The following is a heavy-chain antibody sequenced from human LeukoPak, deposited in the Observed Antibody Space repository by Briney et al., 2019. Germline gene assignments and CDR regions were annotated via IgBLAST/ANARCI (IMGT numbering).Heavy chain of an antibody. D-gene: IGHD6-19*01. CDR3: ARDSVTVSGKGDY. CDR2: ISGSGGIT. Sequence: GGSLRLSCAASGFTFSNYAMSWVRQAPGKGLEWVSVISGSGGITYYADSVKGRFTISRDNSKNTLYLQMNSLGAEDTALYYCARDSVTVSGKGDYWGQGTLVTVSS. CDR1: GFTFSNYA. J-gene: IGHJ4*02. V-gene: IGHV3-23*01.